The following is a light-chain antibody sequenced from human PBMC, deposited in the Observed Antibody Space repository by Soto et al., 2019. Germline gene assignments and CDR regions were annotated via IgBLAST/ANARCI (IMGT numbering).Light chain of an antibody. CDR3: HHYET. Sequence: EIVMTQSPATLSVSPGERATLSCRASQSVSSNLAWYQQKPGQAPRLLIYGASTRATGIPARFSGSGSGTEFTLTISRLEPEDFTVYYCHHYETFGQGTKVDI. J-gene: IGKJ1*01. V-gene: IGKV3-15*01. CDR1: QSVSSN. CDR2: GAS.